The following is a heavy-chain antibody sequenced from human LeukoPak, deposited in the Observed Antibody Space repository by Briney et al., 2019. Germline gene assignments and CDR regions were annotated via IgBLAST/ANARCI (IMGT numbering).Heavy chain of an antibody. D-gene: IGHD3-3*01. CDR1: GYTFTSYG. V-gene: IGHV1-18*01. Sequence: GASVKVSCKASGYTFTSYGISWVRQAPGQGLEWMGRISTYNGDTNYAQKLQGRVTMTTDTSTNTAYMELRSLRSDDTAVYYCARDNLYYGSDYWGQGTLVTVSS. CDR3: ARDNLYYGSDY. CDR2: ISTYNGDT. J-gene: IGHJ4*02.